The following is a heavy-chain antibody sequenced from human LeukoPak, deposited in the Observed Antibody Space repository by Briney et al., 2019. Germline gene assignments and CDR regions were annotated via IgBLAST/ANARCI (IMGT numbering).Heavy chain of an antibody. CDR3: ARADDYGDYVNYFDY. CDR2: IKQDGSEK. Sequence: GGSLRLSCAASGFTFSSYWMSWVRQAPGKGLEWVANIKQDGSEKYYVDSVKGRFTISRDNAKNSLYLQMNSLRAEDTAVYYCARADDYGDYVNYFDYWGQGTLVTVSS. J-gene: IGHJ4*02. D-gene: IGHD4-17*01. CDR1: GFTFSSYW. V-gene: IGHV3-7*01.